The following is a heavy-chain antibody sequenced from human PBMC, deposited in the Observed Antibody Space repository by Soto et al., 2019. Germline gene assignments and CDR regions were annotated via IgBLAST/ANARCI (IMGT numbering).Heavy chain of an antibody. CDR1: GGTFSSYA. D-gene: IGHD6-13*01. CDR3: AELAAAGTRYYFDY. Sequence: ASVKVSCKASGGTFSSYAISWVRQAPGQGLEWMGGIIPIFGTANYAQKFQGRVTITADESTSTAYMELSSLRSEDTAVYYCAELAAAGTRYYFDYWGQGTLVTVSS. V-gene: IGHV1-69*13. J-gene: IGHJ4*02. CDR2: IIPIFGTA.